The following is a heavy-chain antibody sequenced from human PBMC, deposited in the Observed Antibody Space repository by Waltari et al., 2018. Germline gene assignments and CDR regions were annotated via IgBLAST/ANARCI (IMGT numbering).Heavy chain of an antibody. Sequence: QVQLVQSGAEVKKPGSSVKVSCKASGGTFSSYAISWVRQAPGQGLEWMGGIIPSFGTANYAQKFQGRVTITADKSTSTAYMELSSLRSEDTAVYYCATTLHDYGGNSDAFDIWGQGTMVTVSS. D-gene: IGHD4-17*01. CDR1: GGTFSSYA. V-gene: IGHV1-69*14. CDR3: ATTLHDYGGNSDAFDI. CDR2: IIPSFGTA. J-gene: IGHJ3*02.